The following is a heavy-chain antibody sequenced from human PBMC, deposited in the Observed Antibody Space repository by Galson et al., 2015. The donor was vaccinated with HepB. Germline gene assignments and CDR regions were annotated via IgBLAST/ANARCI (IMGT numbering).Heavy chain of an antibody. J-gene: IGHJ4*02. CDR3: ARGGRFYFDN. Sequence: SLRLSCAASGFNLINYWMSWVRQAPGKGLEWVANVKPDGSEKYYVDSVKGRFTISRDNAKNSLYLQVNSLSAEDTAVYYCARGGRFYFDNWGQGTLVTVSS. V-gene: IGHV3-7*04. CDR2: VKPDGSEK. CDR1: GFNLINYW.